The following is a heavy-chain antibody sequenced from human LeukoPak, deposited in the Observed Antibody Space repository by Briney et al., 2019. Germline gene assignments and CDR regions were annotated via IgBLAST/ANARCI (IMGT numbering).Heavy chain of an antibody. CDR1: GFTFGDYA. CDR2: IRSKAYGGTT. V-gene: IGHV3-49*04. Sequence: GGSLRLSCTASGFTFGDYAMSWVRQAPGKGLEWVGFIRSKAYGGTTEYAASGKGRFTISRDDSKSIAYLQMNSLKTEDTAVYYCTRDVLSDFWSGYSPVDYWGQGTLVTVSS. D-gene: IGHD3-3*01. CDR3: TRDVLSDFWSGYSPVDY. J-gene: IGHJ4*02.